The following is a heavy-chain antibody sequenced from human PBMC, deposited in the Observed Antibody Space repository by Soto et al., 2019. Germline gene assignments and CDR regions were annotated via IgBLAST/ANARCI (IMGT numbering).Heavy chain of an antibody. J-gene: IGHJ5*02. V-gene: IGHV3-74*01. CDR3: TREKFDP. CDR2: IKTDGSST. Sequence: EVPLVESGGGLVQPGGSLRLSCAASGFTFSNYWMHWVRQVPGKGLVWVSRIKTDGSSTNYADSVKGRFTISRDNAKNTLYLQMNSLRVEDTAVYYCTREKFDPWGQGTLVTVSS. CDR1: GFTFSNYW.